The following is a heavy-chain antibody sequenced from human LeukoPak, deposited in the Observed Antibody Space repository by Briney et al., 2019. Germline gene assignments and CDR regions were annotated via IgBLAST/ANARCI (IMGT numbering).Heavy chain of an antibody. D-gene: IGHD2-15*01. CDR1: GYNFAHN. Sequence: ASVKVSCKASGYNFAHNIHWVRQAPGQGHEFMGWINPKNGGTKYAQNFQGRVTMTRDTSISTVYMELSSLTSEDTAVFYCARYGFSAVWQGGWHAFDIWGQGTVVTVSS. CDR3: ARYGFSAVWQGGWHAFDI. J-gene: IGHJ3*02. CDR2: INPKNGGT. V-gene: IGHV1-2*02.